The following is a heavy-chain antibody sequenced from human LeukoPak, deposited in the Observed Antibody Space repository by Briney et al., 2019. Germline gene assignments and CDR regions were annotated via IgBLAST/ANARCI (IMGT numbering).Heavy chain of an antibody. CDR2: INPNSGGT. V-gene: IGHV1-2*02. Sequence: ASVKVSCKASGYTFTGYYMHRVRQAPGQGLEWMGWINPNSGGTNYAQKFQGRVTMTRDTSISTAYMELSRLRSDDTAVYYCARDLMLALYNWFDPWGQGTLVTVSS. CDR3: ARDLMLALYNWFDP. CDR1: GYTFTGYY. J-gene: IGHJ5*02. D-gene: IGHD2-8*01.